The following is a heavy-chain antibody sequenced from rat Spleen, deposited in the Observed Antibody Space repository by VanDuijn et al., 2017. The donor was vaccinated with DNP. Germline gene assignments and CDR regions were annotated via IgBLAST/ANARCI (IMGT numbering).Heavy chain of an antibody. CDR3: TTNGNYFHF. CDR1: GFTFSNSD. CDR2: ISTGGGTT. Sequence: EVQVVESGGGLVQPGRSMKLSCAASGFTFSNSDMAWVRQAPTKGLEWVASISTGGGTTYYRDSVRGRFTISRANAKSTLYLQMDSLRSDDTATYYCTTNGNYFHFWGQGVMVTVSS. J-gene: IGHJ2*01. D-gene: IGHD4-1*01. V-gene: IGHV5-25*01.